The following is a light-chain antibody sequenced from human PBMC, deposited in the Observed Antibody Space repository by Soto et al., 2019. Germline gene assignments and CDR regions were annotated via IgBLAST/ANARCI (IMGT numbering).Light chain of an antibody. V-gene: IGKV3-20*01. CDR3: QQYGTSPG. CDR2: GAS. Sequence: EIVLTQSPGTLSLSPGERATLSCRASQSVSSNYLAWYQQKPGQAPRLLIYGASSRVTGIPDRFSGSGSGTDFTLPISRLEPEDFAVYYCQQYGTSPGFGGGTKVEIK. CDR1: QSVSSNY. J-gene: IGKJ4*01.